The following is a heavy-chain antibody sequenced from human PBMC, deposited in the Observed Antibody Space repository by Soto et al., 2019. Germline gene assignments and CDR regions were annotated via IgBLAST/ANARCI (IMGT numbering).Heavy chain of an antibody. Sequence: QVQLVESGGGVVQPGRSLRLSCAASGFTFSSYGMHWVRQAPGKGLEWVAVISYDGSNKYYADSVKGRFTISRDNSKNTLYLKMNSLRAEATAVYYCAKPPGRGYYDISPYYYYGMDVWGQGTTVTVSS. J-gene: IGHJ6*02. D-gene: IGHD3-22*01. CDR3: AKPPGRGYYDISPYYYYGMDV. CDR1: GFTFSSYG. V-gene: IGHV3-30*18. CDR2: ISYDGSNK.